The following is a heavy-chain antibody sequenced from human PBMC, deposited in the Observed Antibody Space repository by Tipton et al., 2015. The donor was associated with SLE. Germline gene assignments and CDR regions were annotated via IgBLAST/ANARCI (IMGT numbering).Heavy chain of an antibody. V-gene: IGHV4-39*01. J-gene: IGHJ4*02. CDR2: IYYSGST. D-gene: IGHD1-26*01. CDR1: GGSISSYY. CDR3: ARLDEWEQLGY. Sequence: LRLSCTVSGGSISSYYWGWIRQPPGKGLEWIGFIYYSGSTYYNPSLKSRVTISADASKNQFSLKLSSVTAADTAVYYCARLDEWEQLGYWGQGTLVTVSS.